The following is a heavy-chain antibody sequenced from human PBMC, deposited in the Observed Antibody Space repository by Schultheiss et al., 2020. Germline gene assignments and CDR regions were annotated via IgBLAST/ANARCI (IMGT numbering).Heavy chain of an antibody. CDR2: IIPILGIA. V-gene: IGHV1-69*04. CDR1: GGTFSSYA. J-gene: IGHJ6*02. Sequence: AVKVSCKASGGTFSSYAISWVRQAPGQGLEWMGRIIPILGIANYAQKFQGRVTITADKYTSTAYMELSSLRSEDTAVYYCAREPWDCSGGSCYSQDTAMVNVGYYYGMDVWGQGTTVTVSS. D-gene: IGHD2-15*01. CDR3: AREPWDCSGGSCYSQDTAMVNVGYYYGMDV.